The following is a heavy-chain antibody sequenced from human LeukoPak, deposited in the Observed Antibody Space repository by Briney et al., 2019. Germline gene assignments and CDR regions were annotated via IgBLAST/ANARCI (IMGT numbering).Heavy chain of an antibody. CDR3: ARDKLPYSSSGYYGMDV. D-gene: IGHD6-6*01. CDR1: GGTFSSYA. CDR2: IVPILGIA. J-gene: IGHJ6*02. Sequence: EASVKVSCKASGGTFSSYAISWVRQAPGQGLEWMGRIVPILGIANYAQKFQGRVTITADKSTSTAYMELSSLRSEDTAVYYCARDKLPYSSSGYYGMDVWGQGTTVTVSS. V-gene: IGHV1-69*04.